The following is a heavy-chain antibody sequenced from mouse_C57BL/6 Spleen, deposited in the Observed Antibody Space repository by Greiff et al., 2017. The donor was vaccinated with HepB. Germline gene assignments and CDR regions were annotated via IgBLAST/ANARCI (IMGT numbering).Heavy chain of an antibody. CDR1: GYTFTSYW. CDR2: IHPNSGST. J-gene: IGHJ2*01. Sequence: QVQLQQPGAELVKPGASVKLSCKASGYTFTSYWMHWVKQRPGQGLEWIGMIHPNSGSTNYNEKFKSKATLTVDKSSSTAYMQLSSLTSEDSAVYYCARWTRITTVVAIDDWGQGTTLTVSS. V-gene: IGHV1-64*01. CDR3: ARWTRITTVVAIDD. D-gene: IGHD1-1*01.